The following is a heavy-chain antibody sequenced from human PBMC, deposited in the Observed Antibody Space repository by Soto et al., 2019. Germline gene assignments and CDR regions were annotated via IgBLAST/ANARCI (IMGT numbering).Heavy chain of an antibody. J-gene: IGHJ6*02. D-gene: IGHD2-2*01. CDR1: GFTLSSYA. CDR3: ARRYQAYYYGMDV. CDR2: ISYDGSNK. V-gene: IGHV3-30-3*01. Sequence: QVQLVESGGGVVQPGRSLRLSCAASGFTLSSYAMHWVRQAPGKGLEWVALISYDGSNKYYAESVKGRFTISRDNSKNTLYLQMNSRRAEDTAVYYCARRYQAYYYGMDVWGQGTTVTVSS.